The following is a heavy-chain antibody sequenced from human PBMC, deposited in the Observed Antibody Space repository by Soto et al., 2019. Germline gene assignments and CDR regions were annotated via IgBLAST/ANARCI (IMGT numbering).Heavy chain of an antibody. CDR3: ARDPMPDHYYYGMDV. CDR1: GGSVSSRDYY. D-gene: IGHD2-2*01. V-gene: IGHV4-30-4*01. CDR2: IYFSGST. J-gene: IGHJ6*02. Sequence: QVQLQESGPGLVKPSQTLSLTCTVSGGSVSSRDYYWSWVRQSPGKGLEWIGYIYFSGSTYHNPSLKSLISMSVDTSKNQLSLRLRSVTAADTAVYYCARDPMPDHYYYGMDVWGQGTAVTVSS.